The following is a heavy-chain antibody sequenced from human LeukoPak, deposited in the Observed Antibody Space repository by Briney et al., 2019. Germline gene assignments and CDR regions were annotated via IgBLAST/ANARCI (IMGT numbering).Heavy chain of an antibody. CDR2: ISGSGGST. CDR1: GVTFNDFW. Sequence: GGSLRLSCAASGVTFNDFWMSWVCQAPGKGLEWVSAISGSGGSTYYADSVKGRFTISRDNSKNTLYLQMNSLRAEDTAVYYCAKRTTYSSSWYYFDYWGQGTLVTVSS. V-gene: IGHV3-23*01. J-gene: IGHJ4*02. D-gene: IGHD6-13*01. CDR3: AKRTTYSSSWYYFDY.